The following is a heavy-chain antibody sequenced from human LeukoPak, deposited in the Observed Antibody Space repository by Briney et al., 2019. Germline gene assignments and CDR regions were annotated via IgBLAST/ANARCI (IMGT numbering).Heavy chain of an antibody. J-gene: IGHJ3*02. CDR2: ISSSGSTI. CDR1: GFIFSSYE. V-gene: IGHV3-48*03. CDR3: ARQTTNDAFDI. D-gene: IGHD1-26*01. Sequence: GGSLRLSCAASGFIFSSYEMNWVRQAPGKGLEWVSYISSSGSTIYYADSVKGRFTISRDNAKNSLYLQMNSLRAEDTAVYYCARQTTNDAFDIWGQGTMVTVSS.